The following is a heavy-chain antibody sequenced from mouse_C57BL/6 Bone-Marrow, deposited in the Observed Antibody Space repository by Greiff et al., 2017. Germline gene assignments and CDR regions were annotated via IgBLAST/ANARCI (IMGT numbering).Heavy chain of an antibody. CDR2: INPNNGGT. V-gene: IGHV1-26*01. J-gene: IGHJ3*01. D-gene: IGHD2-3*01. Sequence: DVKLQQSGPELVKPGASVKISCKASGYTFTDYYMNWVKQSHGKSLEWIGDINPNNGGTSYNQKFKGKATLTVDKSSSTAYMELRSLTSEDSAVYYCARWNDGYYLFAYWGQGTLVTVSA. CDR3: ARWNDGYYLFAY. CDR1: GYTFTDYY.